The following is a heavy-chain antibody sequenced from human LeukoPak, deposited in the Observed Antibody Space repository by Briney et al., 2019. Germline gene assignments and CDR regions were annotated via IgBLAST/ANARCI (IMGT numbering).Heavy chain of an antibody. CDR1: GYTFTSYG. CDR3: ARAPNDDSSGYYWFDP. CDR2: ISAYNGNT. J-gene: IGHJ5*02. Sequence: GASVKVSCKASGYTFTSYGISWVRQAPGQGLEWMGWISAYNGNTNYAQKLQGRVTVTTDTSTSTAYMELRSLRSDDTAVYYCARAPNDDSSGYYWFDPWGQGTLVTVSS. D-gene: IGHD3-22*01. V-gene: IGHV1-18*01.